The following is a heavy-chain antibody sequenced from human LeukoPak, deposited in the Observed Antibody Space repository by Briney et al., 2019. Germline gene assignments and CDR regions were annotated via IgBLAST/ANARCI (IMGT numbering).Heavy chain of an antibody. CDR1: GFTFSDHY. J-gene: IGHJ3*02. V-gene: IGHV3-72*01. D-gene: IGHD5-12*01. CDR2: TRNKANSYTT. Sequence: GGSLRLSCAASGFTFSDHYMDWVRQAPGKGLEWVGRTRNKANSYTTEYAASVKGRFTISRDDSKNSLYLQMNSLRGEDTAVYYCARRNVDPDAFDIWGQGTMVTLSS. CDR3: ARRNVDPDAFDI.